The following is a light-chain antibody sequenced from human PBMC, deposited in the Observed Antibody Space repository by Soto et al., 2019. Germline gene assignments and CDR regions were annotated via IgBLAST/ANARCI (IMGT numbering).Light chain of an antibody. V-gene: IGKV3-11*01. Sequence: EIVLTHSPATLSLSPGEIATLSCGASQSLSRSLAWYQQKPGQAPRLLIYDASNRATGIPARFSGSGSGTDFTLTISSLEPEDFALYYCQHRANCPLTFGGGTKVDIK. CDR3: QHRANCPLT. CDR2: DAS. J-gene: IGKJ4*01. CDR1: QSLSRS.